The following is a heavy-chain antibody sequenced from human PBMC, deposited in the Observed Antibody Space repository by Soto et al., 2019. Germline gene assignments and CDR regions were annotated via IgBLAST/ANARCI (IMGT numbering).Heavy chain of an antibody. CDR1: GGSFSGYY. CDR3: ARVPDTVSPFDY. Sequence: SETLSLTCAVYGGSFSGYYWSWIRQPPGMGLEWIGEISHTGSTTYNPSLKSRVTISVDTSKTQFSLKLSSVTAADTAVYYCARVPDTVSPFDYWRQGTLVTVSS. D-gene: IGHD2-2*02. J-gene: IGHJ4*02. V-gene: IGHV4-34*01. CDR2: ISHTGST.